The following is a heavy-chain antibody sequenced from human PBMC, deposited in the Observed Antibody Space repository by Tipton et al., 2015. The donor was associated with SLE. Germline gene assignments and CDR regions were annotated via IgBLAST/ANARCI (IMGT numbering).Heavy chain of an antibody. CDR3: ARSKWERLAFDY. V-gene: IGHV4-39*07. CDR2: IHYSGTT. CDR1: GGSISSPGYF. D-gene: IGHD1-26*01. J-gene: IGHJ4*02. Sequence: TLSLTCTVSGGSISSPGYFWGWIRRPPGKGLEWIGSIHYSGTTYSNPSLKSRVTISIGTSTNQFSLKLRSVTAADTAVYYCARSKWERLAFDYWGQGTLVPVSS.